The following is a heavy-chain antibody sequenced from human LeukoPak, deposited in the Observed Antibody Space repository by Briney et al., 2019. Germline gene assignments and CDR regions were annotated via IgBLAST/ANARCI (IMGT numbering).Heavy chain of an antibody. CDR3: ARALYYYDSSGYSEYFQH. V-gene: IGHV1-69*04. J-gene: IGHJ1*01. D-gene: IGHD3-22*01. Sequence: ASVKVSCKASGGTFSSYAISWVRQAPGQGLEWMGRIIPILGIANYAQKFQGRVTITADKSTSTAYMELSSLRSEDTAVYYCARALYYYDSSGYSEYFQHWGQGTLVTVSS. CDR2: IIPILGIA. CDR1: GGTFSSYA.